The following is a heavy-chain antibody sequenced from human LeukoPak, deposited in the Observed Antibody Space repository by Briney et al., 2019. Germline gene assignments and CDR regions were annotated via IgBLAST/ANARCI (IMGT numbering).Heavy chain of an antibody. Sequence: PGGSLRLSCAASGFTFSSYWMSWVRQAPGKGLEWVANIKQDGSEKYYVDSVKGRFTISRDNAKNSLYLQMNSLRVEDTAVYYCARAPHYDSSGYYWWVTNDAFDIWGQGTMVTVSS. CDR2: IKQDGSEK. D-gene: IGHD3-22*01. CDR1: GFTFSSYW. J-gene: IGHJ3*02. V-gene: IGHV3-7*01. CDR3: ARAPHYDSSGYYWWVTNDAFDI.